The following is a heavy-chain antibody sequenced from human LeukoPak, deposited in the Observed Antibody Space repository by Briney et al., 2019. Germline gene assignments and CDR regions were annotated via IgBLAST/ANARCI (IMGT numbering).Heavy chain of an antibody. J-gene: IGHJ4*02. Sequence: GGSLRPSCSASGFIFSDFAMHWVRQAPGKALEYVAAINTNGDTTYYADYVKGRFTISRDNSKNTVFLQMGSLRPDDTAVYYCVKTIYGYAVRDYWGQGARVTVAS. V-gene: IGHV3-64D*06. D-gene: IGHD3-3*01. CDR3: VKTIYGYAVRDY. CDR1: GFIFSDFA. CDR2: INTNGDTT.